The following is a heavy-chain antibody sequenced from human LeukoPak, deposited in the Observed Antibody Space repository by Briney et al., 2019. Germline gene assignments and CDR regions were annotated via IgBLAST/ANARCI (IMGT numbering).Heavy chain of an antibody. J-gene: IGHJ4*02. CDR1: GGSISSGTYY. CDR2: IYTSGNI. CDR3: ARGQSYDFWSGYSFDY. V-gene: IGHV4-61*02. Sequence: SETLSLTFTVSGGSISSGTYYWSWIRQPAGKGLEWIGRIYTSGNINYNPSLKSRVTISVDTSKNQFSLKLSSVTAADTAVYYRARGQSYDFWSGYSFDYWGQGTLVTVSS. D-gene: IGHD3-3*01.